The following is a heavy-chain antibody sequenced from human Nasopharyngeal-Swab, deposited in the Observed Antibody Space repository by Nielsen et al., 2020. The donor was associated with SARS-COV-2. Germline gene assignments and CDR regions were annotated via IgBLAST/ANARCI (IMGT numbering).Heavy chain of an antibody. CDR2: ISSSSSYI. Sequence: GESLKISCAASGFTFSSYSMNWVRQAPGKGLEWVSSISSSSSYIYYADSVKGRFTISRDNAKNSLYLQMNGLRAEDTAVYYCARDWGAGYDYWGQGTLVTVSS. CDR3: ARDWGAGYDY. J-gene: IGHJ4*02. D-gene: IGHD3-16*01. CDR1: GFTFSSYS. V-gene: IGHV3-21*01.